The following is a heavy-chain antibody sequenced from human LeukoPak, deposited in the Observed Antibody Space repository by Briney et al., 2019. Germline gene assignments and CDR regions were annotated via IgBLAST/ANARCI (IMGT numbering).Heavy chain of an antibody. CDR1: GGSISSYY. J-gene: IGHJ4*02. CDR3: ASLSGGAAVSAFDY. Sequence: SETLSLTCTVSGGSISSYYWSWIRKPPGKGLEWIGYIYYSGSTNYNPSLKSRVTISVDTSKNQFSLKLSSVTAADTAVYYCASLSGGAAVSAFDYWGQGTLVIVSS. D-gene: IGHD2-15*01. CDR2: IYYSGST. V-gene: IGHV4-59*01.